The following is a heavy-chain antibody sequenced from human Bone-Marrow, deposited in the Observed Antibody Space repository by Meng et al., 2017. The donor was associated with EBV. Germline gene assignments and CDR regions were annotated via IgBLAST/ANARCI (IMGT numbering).Heavy chain of an antibody. V-gene: IGHV4-39*07. D-gene: IGHD5-24*01. CDR1: GGSISSSSSY. Sequence: QPQLPEAGPGLVKPSATLSLTGTVSGGSISSSSSYWGWLRQPPGKGLEWIGSIYYSGSTYYNPSLKSRVTISVDTSKNQFSLKLSSVTAADTAVYYCARDGYNFPPDYWGQGTLVTVSS. J-gene: IGHJ4*02. CDR3: ARDGYNFPPDY. CDR2: IYYSGST.